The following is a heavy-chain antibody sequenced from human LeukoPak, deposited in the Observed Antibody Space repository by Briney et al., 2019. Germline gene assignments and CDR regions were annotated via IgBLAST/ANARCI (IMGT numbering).Heavy chain of an antibody. CDR3: VRVSSSLSEWSFDY. Sequence: GASVKVSCKASGYTFTGYYIHWVRQAPGQGLEWMGWISPNSGGTNYAQKFQGWVTMTRDTSISTAYMELSRLRSDDTAVYYCVRVSSSLSEWSFDYWGQGTLVTVSS. V-gene: IGHV1-2*04. J-gene: IGHJ4*02. CDR2: ISPNSGGT. CDR1: GYTFTGYY. D-gene: IGHD6-13*01.